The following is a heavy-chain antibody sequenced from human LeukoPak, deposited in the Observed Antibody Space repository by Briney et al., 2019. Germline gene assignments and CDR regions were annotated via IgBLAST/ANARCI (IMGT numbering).Heavy chain of an antibody. Sequence: GGSLRLSCAASEFTFSTYSMNWVRQAPGKGLEWLSSISSSSTYIYYADSVKGRFTISRDNAKNSLYLQMGSLRAEDMAVYYCAREEGVAFDYWGQGTLVTVSS. CDR3: AREEGVAFDY. CDR2: ISSSSTYI. J-gene: IGHJ4*02. V-gene: IGHV3-21*01. CDR1: EFTFSTYS. D-gene: IGHD2-15*01.